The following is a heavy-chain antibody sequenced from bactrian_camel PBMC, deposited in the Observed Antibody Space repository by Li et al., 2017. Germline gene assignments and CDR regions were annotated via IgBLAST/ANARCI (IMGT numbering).Heavy chain of an antibody. CDR2: VKTGGSR. CDR1: GIQFGDYD. V-gene: IGHV3S53*01. D-gene: IGHD1*01. J-gene: IGHJ6*01. CDR3: AARSVGWCPLFEHWLGKRAYTPGGYFAN. Sequence: HVQLVESGGGLVQPGGSLRLSCATSGIQFGDYDLAWIRQAPGKEREGVASVKTGGSRYYVDSVKDRFTIRQDNANNTLYLQINNLKPEDTGTYYCAARSVGWCPLFEHWLGKRAYTPGGYFANWGQGTQVTVS.